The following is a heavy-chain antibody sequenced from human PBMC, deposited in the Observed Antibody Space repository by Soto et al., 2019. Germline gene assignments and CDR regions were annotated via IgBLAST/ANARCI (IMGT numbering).Heavy chain of an antibody. CDR2: ISANNGNT. D-gene: IGHD5-12*01. V-gene: IGHV1-18*01. CDR1: GYTFTSYG. CDR3: ARVQSGYDFAY. J-gene: IGHJ4*02. Sequence: QVQLVQSGAEVKKPGASVKVSCKASGYTFTSYGINWVRQAPGQGLEWMGWISANNGNTHYAQKLQGRVTMTTDTSTSTAYMELRRLRSDYTAVYYCARVQSGYDFAYWGQGTLVTVSS.